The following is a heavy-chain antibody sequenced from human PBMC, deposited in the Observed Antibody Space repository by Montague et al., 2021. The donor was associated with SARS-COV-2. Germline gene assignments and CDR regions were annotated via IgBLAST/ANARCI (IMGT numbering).Heavy chain of an antibody. CDR3: ARCSNYDILTGTNYYYYYMDV. J-gene: IGHJ6*03. V-gene: IGHV5-51*01. Sequence: QSGAEVKKPGESLKISCKGSGYSFTSYWIGWVRQMPGKGLEWMGIIYPGDSDTRYSPSFQGQVTISADKSISTAYLQWSSLKASDTAIYYCARCSNYDILTGTNYYYYYMDVWGKGTTVTVSS. D-gene: IGHD3-9*01. CDR1: GYSFTSYW. CDR2: IYPGDSDT.